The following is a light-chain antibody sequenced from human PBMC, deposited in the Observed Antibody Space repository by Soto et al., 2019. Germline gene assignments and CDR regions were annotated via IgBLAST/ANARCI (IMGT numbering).Light chain of an antibody. CDR3: DQYNDSSPIT. CDR1: QSVAGN. CDR2: GAP. J-gene: IGKJ5*01. V-gene: IGKV3-15*01. Sequence: EIVMTQSPATLSVSPGERATLSCRASQSVAGNLAWYQQKPGQAHRLLIYGAPTRATGIPARFSGSGSGIAFSITINSLQSEDFAVYSCDQYNDSSPITFGQGTQLEIK.